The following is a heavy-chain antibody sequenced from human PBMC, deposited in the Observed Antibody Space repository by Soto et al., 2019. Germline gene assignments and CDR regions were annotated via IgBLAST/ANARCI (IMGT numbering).Heavy chain of an antibody. CDR2: ISAGGGGT. Sequence: GGSLILSCSGSGFTLTRSAVSWVRQAPGKGLEWVSGISAGGGGTYYADSVKGRFTISRDNSKNTLYLQMNSLRAEDTAVYYCAKVKSADDAFDIWGQGTMVTVSS. J-gene: IGHJ3*02. V-gene: IGHV3-23*01. CDR3: AKVKSADDAFDI. CDR1: GFTLTRSA.